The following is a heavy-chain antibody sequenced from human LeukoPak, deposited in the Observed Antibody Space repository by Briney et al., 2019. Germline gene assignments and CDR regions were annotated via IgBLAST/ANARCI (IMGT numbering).Heavy chain of an antibody. CDR2: ISYDGSNK. CDR3: AEDRGWFGERKGLAY. D-gene: IGHD3-10*01. V-gene: IGHV3-30*18. Sequence: PGRSLRLSCAASGFTFSSYGMHWVRQAPGKGLEWVAVISYDGSNKYYADSVKGRFTISRDNSKNTLYLQMNSLRAEDTAVYYCAEDRGWFGERKGLAYWGQGTLVTVSS. J-gene: IGHJ4*02. CDR1: GFTFSSYG.